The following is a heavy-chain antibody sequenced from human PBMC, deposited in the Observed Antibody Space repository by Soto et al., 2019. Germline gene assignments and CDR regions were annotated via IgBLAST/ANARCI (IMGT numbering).Heavy chain of an antibody. D-gene: IGHD6-6*01. V-gene: IGHV4-59*01. CDR1: GGSISSYY. CDR2: IYYSGST. J-gene: IGHJ4*02. CDR3: AKRHSSSSYFDY. Sequence: SETLSLTCTVSGGSISSYYWSWIRQPPGKGLEWTGYIYYSGSTNYNPSLKSRVTISVDTSKNQFSLKLSSVTAADTAVYYCAKRHSSSSYFDYWGQGTLVTVSS.